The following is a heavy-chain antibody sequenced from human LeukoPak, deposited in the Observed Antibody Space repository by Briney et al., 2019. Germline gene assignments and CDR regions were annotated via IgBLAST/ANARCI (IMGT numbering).Heavy chain of an antibody. J-gene: IGHJ4*02. CDR2: IYYSGST. CDR3: ARTEPSGTTSH. Sequence: SETLSLTCTVSGGSITNYYWSWIRQPPGRGLEWIGYIYYSGSTNYNPSLKSRVTLSVDTSRNQFSLSLRSMTAADTAVYYCARTEPSGTTSHWGQGTLVTVSS. CDR1: GGSITNYY. V-gene: IGHV4-59*01. D-gene: IGHD1-1*01.